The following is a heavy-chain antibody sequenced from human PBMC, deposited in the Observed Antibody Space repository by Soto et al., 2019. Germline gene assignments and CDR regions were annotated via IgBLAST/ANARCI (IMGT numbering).Heavy chain of an antibody. J-gene: IGHJ5*01. CDR3: ARLTGVFHRFDS. D-gene: IGHD2-8*01. V-gene: IGHV3-21*01. CDR1: GFTFSDYS. Sequence: EVHLVESGGGLVKPGGSLRLSCAASGFTFSDYSMTWVRQAPGKGLEWVSSINSRSDYIYYADSVTGRFTISRDNAENTLYLQMNSLRAEDTAIYYCARLTGVFHRFDSWGQGTLVTVSS. CDR2: INSRSDYI.